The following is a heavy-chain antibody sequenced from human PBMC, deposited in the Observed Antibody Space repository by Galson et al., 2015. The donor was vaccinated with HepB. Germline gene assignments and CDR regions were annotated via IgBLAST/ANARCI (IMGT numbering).Heavy chain of an antibody. CDR3: ARVGYCSGGTCYSSAYDAFDI. CDR2: ISSSSSTI. J-gene: IGHJ3*02. Sequence: SLRLSCAASGFTFSSYSMNWVRQAPGKGLEWVSYISSSSSTIYYADSVKGRFTISRDNAKNSLYLQMNSLRDEDTAVYYCARVGYCSGGTCYSSAYDAFDIWGQGTMVTVSS. D-gene: IGHD2-15*01. CDR1: GFTFSSYS. V-gene: IGHV3-48*02.